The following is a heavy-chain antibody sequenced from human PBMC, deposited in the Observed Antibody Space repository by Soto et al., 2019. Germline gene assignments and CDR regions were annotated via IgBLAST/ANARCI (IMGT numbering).Heavy chain of an antibody. CDR1: GGSFSGYY. J-gene: IGHJ5*02. CDR3: ARRHSSRLIVVVPAALNWFDP. V-gene: IGHV4-34*01. Sequence: SETLSLTCAVYGGSFSGYYWSWIRQPPGKGLEWIGEINHSGSTNYNPSLKSRVTISVDTSKNQFSLKLSFVTAADTAVYYCARRHSSRLIVVVPAALNWFDPWGQGTLVTVSS. D-gene: IGHD2-2*01. CDR2: INHSGST.